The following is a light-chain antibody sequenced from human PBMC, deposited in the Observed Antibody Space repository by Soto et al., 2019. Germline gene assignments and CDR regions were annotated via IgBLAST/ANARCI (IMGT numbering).Light chain of an antibody. CDR3: SSYAGSSTLI. CDR1: SSDVGAYTS. V-gene: IGLV2-14*01. Sequence: QSALTQPASVSGSPGQSITISCTGSSSDVGAYTSVSWYQQHPGKAPKLMIYEVSNRPSGVSRRFSGSKSGNTASLTISGLQAEDEAHYYCSSYAGSSTLIFGGGTKLTVL. J-gene: IGLJ2*01. CDR2: EVS.